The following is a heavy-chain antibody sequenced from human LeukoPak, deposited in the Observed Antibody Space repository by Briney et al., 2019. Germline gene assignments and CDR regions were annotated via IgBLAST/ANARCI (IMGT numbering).Heavy chain of an antibody. Sequence: SETLSLTCIVSGGSISSSSYYWGWIRQPPGKGLEWIGSIYYSGSTYYNPSLKSRVTISVDTSKNQFSLKLSSVTAADTAVYYCASLPLRFLEWLLYDYWGQGTLVTVSS. CDR1: GGSISSSSYY. CDR2: IYYSGST. V-gene: IGHV4-39*01. J-gene: IGHJ4*02. CDR3: ASLPLRFLEWLLYDY. D-gene: IGHD3-3*01.